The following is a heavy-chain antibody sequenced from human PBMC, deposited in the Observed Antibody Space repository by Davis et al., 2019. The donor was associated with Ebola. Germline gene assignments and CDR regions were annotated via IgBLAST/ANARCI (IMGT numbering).Heavy chain of an antibody. CDR2: IGTAGDT. J-gene: IGHJ4*02. D-gene: IGHD2-15*01. CDR1: GFTFSNYD. CDR3: AKSHCSGGSCPYYFDF. Sequence: LKISCEASGFTFSNYDMHWVRQVTGKGLEWVSAIGTAGDTYYPGSVKGRFTISRENAKNSLYLQMNSLRAGDTAVYYCAKSHCSGGSCPYYFDFWGQGTLVTVSS. V-gene: IGHV3-13*01.